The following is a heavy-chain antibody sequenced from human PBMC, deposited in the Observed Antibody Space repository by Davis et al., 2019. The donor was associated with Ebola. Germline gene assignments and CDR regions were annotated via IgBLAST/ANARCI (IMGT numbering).Heavy chain of an antibody. D-gene: IGHD3/OR15-3a*01. Sequence: GGSLRLSCAAFEFTVSSNYMSWVRQAPGKGLEWVSVIYGGGNTFYADSVKGRFTISRDNSKNTVYLQMNSLRAEDTAVYYCARGGNLGWGYYYGMDLWGKGTTVTVSS. CDR1: EFTVSSNY. V-gene: IGHV3-53*01. J-gene: IGHJ6*04. CDR2: IYGGGNT. CDR3: ARGGNLGWGYYYGMDL.